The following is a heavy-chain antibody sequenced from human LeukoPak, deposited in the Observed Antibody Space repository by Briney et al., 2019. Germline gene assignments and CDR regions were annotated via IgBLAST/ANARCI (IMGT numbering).Heavy chain of an antibody. J-gene: IGHJ3*02. CDR2: INHSGST. CDR1: GGSFSGYY. D-gene: IGHD3-22*01. V-gene: IGHV4-34*01. Sequence: SETLSLTCAVYGGSFSGYYWSWIRQPPGEGLEWIGEINHSGSTNYNPSLKSRVTISVDTSKNQFSLKLSSVTAADTAVYYCARGDSYYDSSGYYWGPFDIWGQGTMVTVSS. CDR3: ARGDSYYDSSGYYWGPFDI.